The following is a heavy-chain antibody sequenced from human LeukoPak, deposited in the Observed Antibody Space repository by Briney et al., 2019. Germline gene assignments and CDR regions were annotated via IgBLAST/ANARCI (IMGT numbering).Heavy chain of an antibody. CDR1: GYTFTGYY. D-gene: IGHD2-2*01. V-gene: IGHV1-2*02. J-gene: IGHJ5*02. CDR3: ARDRVVVPAAKRGWFDP. Sequence: GASVKVSCKXSGYTFTGYYMHWVRQAPRQGLEWMGWINPNSGGTNYAQKFQGRVTMTRDTSISTAYMELSRLRSDDTAVYYCARDRVVVPAAKRGWFDPWGQGTLVTVSS. CDR2: INPNSGGT.